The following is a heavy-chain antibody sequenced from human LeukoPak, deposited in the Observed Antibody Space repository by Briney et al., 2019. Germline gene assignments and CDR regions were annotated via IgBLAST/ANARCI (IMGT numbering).Heavy chain of an antibody. CDR3: ARGPPRGKYYYMDV. Sequence: GGSLRLSCAASGFTFSSFDMHWVRQPTGQGLEWVSTIGTASDTYYPGSVEGRFTLSRDNAKNSLYLQMNSLTAGDTAVYYCARGPPRGKYYYMDVWSKGTTVTVSS. CDR1: GFTFSSFD. V-gene: IGHV3-13*01. CDR2: IGTASDT. J-gene: IGHJ6*03. D-gene: IGHD1-1*01.